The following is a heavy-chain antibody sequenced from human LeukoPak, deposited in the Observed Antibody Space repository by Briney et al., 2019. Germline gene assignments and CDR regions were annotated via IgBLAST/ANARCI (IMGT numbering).Heavy chain of an antibody. Sequence: SETLSLTCSVSGGSISSSDFWGGWIRQPPGKGLEWITNFYYNGSPYYNPSLEGRVTISVDASKNQFSLKLSSVTAADTAMYYCARRGQSTAWSFDYWGQGTLVTVSS. CDR3: ARRGQSTAWSFDY. CDR2: FYYNGSP. D-gene: IGHD2-8*02. CDR1: GGSISSSDFW. V-gene: IGHV4-39*01. J-gene: IGHJ4*02.